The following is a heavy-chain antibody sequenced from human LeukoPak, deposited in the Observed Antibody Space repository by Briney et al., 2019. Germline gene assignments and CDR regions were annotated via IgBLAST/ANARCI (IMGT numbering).Heavy chain of an antibody. V-gene: IGHV3-33*08. D-gene: IGHD3-10*01. Sequence: GRSLRLSCAASGFTFSSYSMHWVRQAPGKGLEWVAVVWYDGGNKYYADSVKGRFTISRDNSKNTLYLQMNSLRAEDTAVYYCARSYYYGSGSYPADAFDIWGQGTMVTVSS. CDR3: ARSYYYGSGSYPADAFDI. CDR1: GFTFSSYS. CDR2: VWYDGGNK. J-gene: IGHJ3*02.